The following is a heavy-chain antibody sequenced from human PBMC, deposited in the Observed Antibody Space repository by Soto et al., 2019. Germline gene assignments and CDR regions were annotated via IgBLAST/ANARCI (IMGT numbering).Heavy chain of an antibody. J-gene: IGHJ4*02. CDR1: GGPLNTYF. CDR3: ARGFGGVLLDYFDF. D-gene: IGHD3-16*01. CDR2: VSYFGTT. V-gene: IGHV4-59*01. Sequence: PSETLSLTCNVSGGPLNTYFWSWIRQPPGKGLEWLGYVSYFGTTNYNPSLQRRATISIDTSKTRFSLKLTSVTAADTAVYYCARGFGGVLLDYFDFWGQGTQVTVSS.